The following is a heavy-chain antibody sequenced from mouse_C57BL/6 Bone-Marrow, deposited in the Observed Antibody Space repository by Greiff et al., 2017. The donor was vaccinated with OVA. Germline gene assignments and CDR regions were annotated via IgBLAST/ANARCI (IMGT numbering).Heavy chain of an antibody. J-gene: IGHJ4*01. CDR1: EYEFPSHD. CDR2: INSDGGST. CDR3: ARRCYDYDGGSMDY. D-gene: IGHD2-4*01. V-gene: IGHV5-2*01. Sequence: DVHLVESGGGLVQPGESLKLSCESNEYEFPSHDMSWVRKTPEKRLELVAAINSDGGSTYYPDTMERRFIISRDNTKKTLYLQMSSLRSEDTALYYCARRCYDYDGGSMDYWGQGTSVTVSS.